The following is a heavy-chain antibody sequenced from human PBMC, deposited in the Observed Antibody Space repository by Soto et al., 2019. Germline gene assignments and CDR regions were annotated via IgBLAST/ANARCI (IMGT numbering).Heavy chain of an antibody. CDR1: GGSISNYY. CDR3: ATSYGGKTCPFDY. D-gene: IGHD4-17*01. J-gene: IGHJ4*02. CDR2: IYYSGTT. Sequence: QVQLQESGPGLVKPSETLSLTCTVSGGSISNYYWSWIRQPPGKGLEWIGYIYYSGTTNYNPSLKSRVTLSVDTSKNQFSLKLSSVTAADTAIYYCATSYGGKTCPFDYWGQGTLVTVSS. V-gene: IGHV4-59*01.